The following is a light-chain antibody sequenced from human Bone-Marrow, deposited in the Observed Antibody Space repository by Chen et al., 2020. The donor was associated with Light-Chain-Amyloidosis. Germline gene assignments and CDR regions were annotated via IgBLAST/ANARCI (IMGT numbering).Light chain of an antibody. Sequence: DVVRTQSPLSLPVTLGQPASISCRSSQSLVYSDGNTYLSWFQQRPGQSPRRLIYKVSNRDSGGPDRFSGSASGTDFTLKISRVEAEDVGIYYCMQGTHWPWTFGQGTKVEIK. J-gene: IGKJ1*01. CDR1: QSLVYSDGNTY. CDR3: MQGTHWPWT. CDR2: KVS. V-gene: IGKV2-30*01.